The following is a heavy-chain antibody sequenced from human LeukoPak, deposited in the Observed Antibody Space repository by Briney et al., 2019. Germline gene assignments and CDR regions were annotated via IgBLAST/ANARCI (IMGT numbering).Heavy chain of an antibody. CDR2: IRPNGVIT. V-gene: IGHV3-23*01. Sequence: GGSLRLSCAASGFTFSSQGMNWVRQAPGKGGEGVSGIRPNGVITYYADSVKGRFTIYRDNSKGTVYLQMNSLTPEDTAVYSCAKDDAWLQYGNWGRGTLVTVSS. J-gene: IGHJ4*02. CDR3: AKDDAWLQYGN. D-gene: IGHD5-24*01. CDR1: GFTFSSQG.